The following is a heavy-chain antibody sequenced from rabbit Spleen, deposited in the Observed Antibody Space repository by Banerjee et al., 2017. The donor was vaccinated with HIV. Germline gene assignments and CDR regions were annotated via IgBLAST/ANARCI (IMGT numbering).Heavy chain of an antibody. V-gene: IGHV1S45*01. J-gene: IGHJ4*01. CDR2: INGCTDNP. Sequence: QEQLEESGGGLVQPEGSLTLTCKASGFAFSDRDEMCWVRQAPGKGLEWIACINGCTDNPVYATWANGRFTISRTSSTTVTLQMTSLTAADRATYFCARDLVGVIGWNFYLWGPGTLVTVS. D-gene: IGHD1-1*01. CDR1: GFAFSDRDE. CDR3: ARDLVGVIGWNFYL.